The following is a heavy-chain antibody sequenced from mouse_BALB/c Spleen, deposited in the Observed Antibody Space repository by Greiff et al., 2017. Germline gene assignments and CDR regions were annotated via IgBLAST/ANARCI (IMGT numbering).Heavy chain of an antibody. D-gene: IGHD1-1*01. V-gene: IGHV1-9*01. CDR3: ARVTTVDRYYFDY. Sequence: QVQLQQSGAELMKPGASVKISCKATGYTFSSYWIEWVKQRPGHGLEWIGEILPGSGSTNYNEKFKGKATFTADTSSNTAYMQLSSLTSEDSAVYYCARVTTVDRYYFDYWGQGTTLTVSS. CDR1: GYTFSSYW. CDR2: ILPGSGST. J-gene: IGHJ2*01.